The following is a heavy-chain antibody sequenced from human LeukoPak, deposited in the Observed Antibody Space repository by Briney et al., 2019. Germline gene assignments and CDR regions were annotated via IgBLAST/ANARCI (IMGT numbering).Heavy chain of an antibody. CDR2: INPNSGGT. CDR3: ARTGLRFLTYYYMDV. D-gene: IGHD3-3*01. V-gene: IGHV1-2*02. J-gene: IGHJ6*03. Sequence: ASVKVSCKASGYTFTGYYMHWVRQAPGQGLEWMGWINPNSGGTNYAQKFQGRVTMTRDTSISTAYMELSRLRSDDTAVYYCARTGLRFLTYYYMDVSGKGTTVTVSS. CDR1: GYTFTGYY.